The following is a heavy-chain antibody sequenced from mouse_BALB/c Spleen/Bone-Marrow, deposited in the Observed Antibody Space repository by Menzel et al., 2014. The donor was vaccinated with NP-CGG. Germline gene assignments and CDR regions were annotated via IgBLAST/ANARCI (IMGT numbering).Heavy chain of an antibody. CDR2: IYPGNSDT. Sequence: EVQLQQSGTVLARPGASVKMSCKASGYSFTSYGMHWVKQRPGQGLEWIGAIYPGNSDTSYNQKFKGKAKLTAVTSASTAYMELSSLTNEDSAVYYCTFLVKEDFAYWGQGTLVTVSA. CDR1: GYSFTSYG. CDR3: TFLVKEDFAY. J-gene: IGHJ3*01. D-gene: IGHD2-10*02. V-gene: IGHV1-5*01.